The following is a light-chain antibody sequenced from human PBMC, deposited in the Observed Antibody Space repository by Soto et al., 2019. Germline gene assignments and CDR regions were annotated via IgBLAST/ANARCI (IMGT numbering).Light chain of an antibody. CDR3: GTWNSSLSADG. CDR2: ENN. Sequence: QSVLTQPPSVSAAPGQKVTISCSGSSSDIGNNYVSWYQHLPGTAPKLLIYENNKRPSGIPDRFSGSKSGTSATLGITGLQTGDEADYYCGTWNSSLSADGFGTGTKVTVL. CDR1: SSDIGNNY. V-gene: IGLV1-51*02. J-gene: IGLJ1*01.